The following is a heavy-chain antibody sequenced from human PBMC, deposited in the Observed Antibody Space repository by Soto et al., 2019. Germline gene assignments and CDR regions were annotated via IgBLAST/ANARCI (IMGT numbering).Heavy chain of an antibody. D-gene: IGHD2-15*01. CDR1: GFTLTNYV. V-gene: IGHV3-23*01. CDR3: AQGMTPLDY. CDR2: ISGSGSDT. J-gene: IGHJ4*02. Sequence: EVQLLESGGGLVQPGGSLRLSCAASGFTLTNYVMSWVRQAPGKGLEWVSSISGSGSDTYYRQSLKGRFTISRDNSKITLYLQINSLRPEDTAVYYCAQGMTPLDYWGQGTLVTVSS.